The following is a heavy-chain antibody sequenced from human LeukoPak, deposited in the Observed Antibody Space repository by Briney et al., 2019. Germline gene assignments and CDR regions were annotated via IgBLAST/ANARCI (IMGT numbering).Heavy chain of an antibody. J-gene: IGHJ4*02. CDR1: GFTFSNAW. D-gene: IGHD3-3*01. CDR2: IKSKTDGGTT. Sequence: GGSLRLSCAASGFTFSNAWMGWVRQAPGKGLEWVGRIKSKTDGGTTDYTTPVKGRFTISRDDSKNTLYLQMNSLKTEDTAVYYCTTGPITIFGVANYYFDIWGQGTLVTVSS. CDR3: TTGPITIFGVANYYFDI. V-gene: IGHV3-15*01.